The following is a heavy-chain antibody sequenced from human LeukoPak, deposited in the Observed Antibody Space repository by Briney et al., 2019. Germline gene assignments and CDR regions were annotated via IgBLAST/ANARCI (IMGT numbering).Heavy chain of an antibody. CDR3: ARLFGGVTTFDY. Sequence: GGSLRLSCAASGFGFSPFWMSWVRQGAGKGLDWVGSINPDGSGTSYVDSVKGRFTISRDNAQNSLYLQMNSLRAEDTAVYYCARLFGGVTTFDYWGQGTLVTVSS. CDR2: INPDGSGT. D-gene: IGHD4-17*01. J-gene: IGHJ4*02. V-gene: IGHV3-7*01. CDR1: GFGFSPFW.